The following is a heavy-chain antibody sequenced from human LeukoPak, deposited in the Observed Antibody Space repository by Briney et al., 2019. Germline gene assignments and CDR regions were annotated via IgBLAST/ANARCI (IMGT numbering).Heavy chain of an antibody. CDR1: GFTFDDYA. J-gene: IGHJ3*02. CDR2: ISWSSGSI. CDR3: AKDLYSSSWSLSAFDI. Sequence: GGSLRLSCAASGFTFDDYAMHWVRQAPGKGLEWVSGISWSSGSIAYADSVKGRFTISRDNAKNSLYLQMNSLRAEDTALYHCAKDLYSSSWSLSAFDIWGQGTVVTVSS. V-gene: IGHV3-9*01. D-gene: IGHD6-13*01.